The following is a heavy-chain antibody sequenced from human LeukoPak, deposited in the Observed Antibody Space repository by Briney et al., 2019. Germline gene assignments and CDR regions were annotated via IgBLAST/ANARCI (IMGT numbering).Heavy chain of an antibody. CDR2: ISYDGSNK. D-gene: IGHD6-19*01. V-gene: IGHV3-30-3*01. Sequence: GGSLRLSCAASGFTFSSYAMHWVRQAPGKGLEWVAVISYDGSNKYYADSVKGRFTISRDNSKNTLYLQMNSLRAEDTAVYYCARGGSSGWHHTSDYWGQGTLVTVSS. CDR1: GFTFSSYA. CDR3: ARGGSSGWHHTSDY. J-gene: IGHJ4*02.